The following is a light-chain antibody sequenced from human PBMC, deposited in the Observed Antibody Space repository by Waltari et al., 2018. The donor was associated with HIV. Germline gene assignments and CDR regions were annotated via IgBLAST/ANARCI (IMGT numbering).Light chain of an antibody. V-gene: IGKV1-5*03. Sequence: DIQMTQSPSTLPASVGDRVTITCRASQSISTWLAWYQQKPGEAPELLIYKASTLESGVPSRFSGSGSVTEFTLTISSLQPDDFSTYYCQQYNSYPLTFGGGTKVEIK. CDR3: QQYNSYPLT. J-gene: IGKJ4*01. CDR2: KAS. CDR1: QSISTW.